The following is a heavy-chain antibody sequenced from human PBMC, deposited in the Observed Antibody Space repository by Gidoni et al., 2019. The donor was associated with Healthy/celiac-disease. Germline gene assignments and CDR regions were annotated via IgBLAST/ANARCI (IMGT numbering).Heavy chain of an antibody. CDR2: IIPIFGTA. V-gene: IGHV1-69*01. CDR1: GGTFSSYA. Sequence: QVQLVQSGAEVKKPGSSLKVSCKASGGTFSSYAISWVRQAPGQGLEWMGGIIPIFGTANYAQKFQGRVTITADESTSTAYMELSSLRSEDTAVYYCARVGSIAVAGTSGYFDYWGQGTLVTVSS. D-gene: IGHD6-19*01. CDR3: ARVGSIAVAGTSGYFDY. J-gene: IGHJ4*02.